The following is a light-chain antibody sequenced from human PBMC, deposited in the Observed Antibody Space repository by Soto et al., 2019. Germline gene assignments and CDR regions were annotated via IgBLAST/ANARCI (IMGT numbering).Light chain of an antibody. CDR3: NSCTSTVTHYV. V-gene: IGLV2-14*01. J-gene: IGLJ1*01. CDR1: SSDVGGYNY. Sequence: QSALTQPGSVSGSPGQSITISCTGTSSDVGGYNYVSWYQQHPGKAPKLMIYDGSNRPSGGSNRFSGSESGNTASLAISGIAAEDEADYYCNSCTSTVTHYVFGSGTKVTVL. CDR2: DGS.